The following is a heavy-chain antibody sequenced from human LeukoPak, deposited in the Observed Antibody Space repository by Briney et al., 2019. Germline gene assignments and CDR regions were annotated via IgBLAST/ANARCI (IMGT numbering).Heavy chain of an antibody. V-gene: IGHV3-30*04. CDR1: GFSISGQA. J-gene: IGHJ4*02. CDR3: AKGRGLFPSSNDY. Sequence: GGSLRLSCAASGFSISGQAMHWVRQAPGKGLEWVAVISYDGGNKHYSDSVKGRFTVSRDNSKNTLYLQMQSLRPEDTAVYYCAKGRGLFPSSNDYWGQGTLVTVSS. CDR2: ISYDGGNK. D-gene: IGHD3-10*01.